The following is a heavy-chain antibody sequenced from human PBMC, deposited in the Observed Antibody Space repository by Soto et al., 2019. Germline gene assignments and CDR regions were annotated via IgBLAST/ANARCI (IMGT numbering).Heavy chain of an antibody. J-gene: IGHJ4*02. V-gene: IGHV1-8*02. CDR3: VRYGVAANY. D-gene: IGHD2-8*01. CDR1: GYTFTTFN. Sequence: RASVKVSCKASGYTFTTFNINWVRQATGQGLEWMGWMNPNSGTTGYAQKLQDRITLTRDASITTAYMGLNSFTSDDTAVYFCVRYGVAANYWGQGTQVTSPQ. CDR2: MNPNSGTT.